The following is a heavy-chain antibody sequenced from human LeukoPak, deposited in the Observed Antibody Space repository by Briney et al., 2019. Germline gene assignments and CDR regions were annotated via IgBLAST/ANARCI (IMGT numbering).Heavy chain of an antibody. J-gene: IGHJ4*02. CDR1: GYTFATYG. Sequence: GASVKVSCKSSGYTFATYGFCWVRQAPGHGLEWMGWISANNGKTNFAQKFQGRVTMTTDTSTTTAYMELTSLRPDDTAVYYCAKVAGDRLDSWGQGTLVTVAS. V-gene: IGHV1-18*01. CDR3: AKVAGDRLDS. D-gene: IGHD6-13*01. CDR2: ISANNGKT.